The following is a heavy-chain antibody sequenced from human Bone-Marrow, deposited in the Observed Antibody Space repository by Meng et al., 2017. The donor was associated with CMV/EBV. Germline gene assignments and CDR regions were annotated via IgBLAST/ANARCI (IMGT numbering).Heavy chain of an antibody. CDR3: ARPLPVGDEQLVPHYYYYYGMDV. CDR2: IRYDGSNK. Sequence: GESLKISCTASGFTFSSYEINWVRQAPGKGLEWVAFIRYDGSNKYYADSVKGRFTISRDNAKNSLYLQMNSLRAEDTAVYYCARPLPVGDEQLVPHYYYYYGMDVWGQGTTVTVSS. V-gene: IGHV3-33*08. D-gene: IGHD6-6*01. J-gene: IGHJ6*02. CDR1: GFTFSSYE.